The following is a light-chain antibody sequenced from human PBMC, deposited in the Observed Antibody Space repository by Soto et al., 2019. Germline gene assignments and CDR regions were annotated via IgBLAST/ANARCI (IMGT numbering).Light chain of an antibody. CDR3: QQYGSSWT. J-gene: IGKJ1*01. Sequence: EIVLTQSPGTLSLSPGERATLSCRASQSVSSSNLAWYQQKPGQAPRLLIYGASSRATGIPDRFSGSGSGTDFTLTISRLEPEDFAVYYCQQYGSSWTFGQGT. CDR2: GAS. CDR1: QSVSSSN. V-gene: IGKV3-20*01.